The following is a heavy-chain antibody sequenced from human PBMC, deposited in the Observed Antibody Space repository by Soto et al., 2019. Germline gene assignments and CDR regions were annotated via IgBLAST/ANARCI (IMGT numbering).Heavy chain of an antibody. CDR1: GGSISSSSYY. J-gene: IGHJ4*02. D-gene: IGHD3-3*01. Sequence: SETLSLTCTVSGGSISSSSYYWGWIRQPPGKGLEWIGSIYYSGSTYYNPSLKSRVTISVDTSKNQFSLKLSSVTAADTAVYYCARHATIFGVVNNWGQGTLVTVSS. CDR3: ARHATIFGVVNN. V-gene: IGHV4-39*01. CDR2: IYYSGST.